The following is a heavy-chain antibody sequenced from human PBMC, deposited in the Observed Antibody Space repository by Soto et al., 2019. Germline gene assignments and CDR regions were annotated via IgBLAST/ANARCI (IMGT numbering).Heavy chain of an antibody. J-gene: IGHJ4*02. D-gene: IGHD6-13*01. CDR1: GYTFTSYG. V-gene: IGHV1-18*01. CDR3: ARDSGPYSSSWYTPPPFDY. CDR2: ISAYNGNT. Sequence: ASVKVSCKASGYTFTSYGISWVRQAPGQGLEWMGWISAYNGNTNYAQKLQGRVTMTTETSTSTAYMELRSLRSDDTAVYYCARDSGPYSSSWYTPPPFDYWGQGTLVTVSS.